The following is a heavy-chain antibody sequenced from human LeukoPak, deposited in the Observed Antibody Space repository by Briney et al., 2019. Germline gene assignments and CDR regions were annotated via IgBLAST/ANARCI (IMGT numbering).Heavy chain of an antibody. CDR3: ARGWDGQFDY. J-gene: IGHJ4*02. Sequence: PSETLSLTCTVSGGSISSYYWSWIRQPPGRGLEWIGYIYCSGSTNYNPSLKSRVTISVDTSKNQFSLKLSSVTAADTAVYYCARGWDGQFDYWGQGTLVTVSS. V-gene: IGHV4-59*01. CDR2: IYCSGST. CDR1: GGSISSYY. D-gene: IGHD1-26*01.